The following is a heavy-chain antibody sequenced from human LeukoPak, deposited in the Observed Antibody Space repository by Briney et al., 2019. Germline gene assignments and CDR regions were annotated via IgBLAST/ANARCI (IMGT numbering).Heavy chain of an antibody. J-gene: IGHJ4*02. D-gene: IGHD6-13*01. CDR1: GFTFGTYA. V-gene: IGHV3-23*01. CDR3: AKGGSWSHFDY. CDR2: LSTSGGST. Sequence: PGGSLRLSCADSGFTFGTYAMSWVRQAPGKGLEWVSSLSTSGGSTYYADSVKGRFTISRDNSKNTLYLQLNSLRAEDTAVYFCAKGGSWSHFDYWGQGTLVTVSS.